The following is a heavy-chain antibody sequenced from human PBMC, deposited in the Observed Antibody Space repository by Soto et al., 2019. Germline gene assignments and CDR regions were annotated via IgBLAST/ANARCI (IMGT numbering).Heavy chain of an antibody. Sequence: GGSLRLSCAASGFNFSNHWMHWVRQRPAEGLVWVSRITSDGKSKAYAESAKGRFAISRDNAKNTLYLQMNGLTAEDTAVYYCARESGDWPLNWFDPWGQGTLVTV. J-gene: IGHJ5*02. CDR3: ARESGDWPLNWFDP. D-gene: IGHD2-21*02. V-gene: IGHV3-74*01. CDR2: ITSDGKSK. CDR1: GFNFSNHW.